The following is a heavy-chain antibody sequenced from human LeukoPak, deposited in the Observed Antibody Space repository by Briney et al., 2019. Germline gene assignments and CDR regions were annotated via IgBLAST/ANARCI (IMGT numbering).Heavy chain of an antibody. Sequence: SETLSLTCTVSGYSISSGYYWGWIRQPPGKGLEWVGSIYHSGSTYYNPSLKSRVTISVDTSKNQFSLKLSSVTAADTAVYYCARTKLGMGVNYWGQGTLVTVSS. V-gene: IGHV4-38-2*02. CDR3: ARTKLGMGVNY. CDR1: GYSISSGYY. J-gene: IGHJ4*02. CDR2: IYHSGST. D-gene: IGHD7-27*01.